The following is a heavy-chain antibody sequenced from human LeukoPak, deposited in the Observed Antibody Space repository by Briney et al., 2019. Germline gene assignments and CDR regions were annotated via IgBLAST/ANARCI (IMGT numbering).Heavy chain of an antibody. D-gene: IGHD4-17*01. Sequence: GGSLRLSCAASGFTFSDYYMSWIRQAPGKGLEWVSYISSSGSTIYYADSVKGRFTISRDNAKNSLYLQMNSLRAEDTAVYYCAKDATTVTTYFDYWGQGTLVTVSS. J-gene: IGHJ4*02. CDR3: AKDATTVTTYFDY. CDR1: GFTFSDYY. V-gene: IGHV3-11*01. CDR2: ISSSGSTI.